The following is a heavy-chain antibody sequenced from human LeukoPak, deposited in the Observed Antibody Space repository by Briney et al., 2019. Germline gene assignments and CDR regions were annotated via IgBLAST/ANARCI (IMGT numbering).Heavy chain of an antibody. CDR1: GDSVSSNSAA. CDR3: ARGRIGSNGWTIDY. Sequence: SQTLSLTCAISGDSVSSNSAAWHWIRQSPSRGLEWLGRTYYRSKWYNDYAVSVKGRITINSDTSKNQFSLQLNSVTPEDTAVYYCARGRIGSNGWTIDYWGQGTLVTVSS. V-gene: IGHV6-1*01. J-gene: IGHJ4*02. CDR2: TYYRSKWYN. D-gene: IGHD4/OR15-4a*01.